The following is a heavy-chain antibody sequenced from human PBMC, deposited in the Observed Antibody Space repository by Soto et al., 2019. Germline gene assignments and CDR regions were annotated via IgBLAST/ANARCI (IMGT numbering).Heavy chain of an antibody. CDR1: GGSFSGYY. V-gene: IGHV4-34*01. CDR3: ARGLIDY. J-gene: IGHJ4*02. CDR2: INHSGST. Sequence: QVQLQQWRAGLLKPSETLSLTCAVYGGSFSGYYWSWIRQPPGKVLEWIGEINHSGSTNYNPSLKRRVTISVGPSKDQFAVKLSSVTAADSAVYYCARGLIDYWGQGTLVTVSS.